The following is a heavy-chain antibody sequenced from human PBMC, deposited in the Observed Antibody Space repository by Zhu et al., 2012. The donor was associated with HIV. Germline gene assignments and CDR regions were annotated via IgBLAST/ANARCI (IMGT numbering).Heavy chain of an antibody. J-gene: IGHJ4*02. Sequence: QVQLQESGPGLVKPSETLSLTCTVSGGSISSHYWSWIRQPPGKRLEWIGYIYYSGSTNYNPSLKSRLTISVDTSKNQFSLKLTSVTAADTAVYYCARLLVPAAISSVSFDYWGQGTLVTVSX. D-gene: IGHD2-2*02. V-gene: IGHV4-59*11. CDR3: ARLLVPAAISSVSFDY. CDR2: IYYSGST. CDR1: GGSISSHY.